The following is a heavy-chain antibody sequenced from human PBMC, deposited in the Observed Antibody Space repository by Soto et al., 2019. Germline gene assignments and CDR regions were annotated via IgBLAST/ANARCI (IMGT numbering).Heavy chain of an antibody. V-gene: IGHV3-72*01. Sequence: EVQLVESGGGLVQPGGSLRLSCAASGFTFSDYYMDWVRQAPGKGLEWVGRSRNKANSYSTEYAACVKGRFTISRDESKTSMYLQMNNLKAGDTGVYYYASCSRSYTRGLDYWGQGTLVTVSS. CDR2: SRNKANSYST. D-gene: IGHD1-26*01. CDR1: GFTFSDYY. J-gene: IGHJ4*02. CDR3: ASCSRSYTRGLDY.